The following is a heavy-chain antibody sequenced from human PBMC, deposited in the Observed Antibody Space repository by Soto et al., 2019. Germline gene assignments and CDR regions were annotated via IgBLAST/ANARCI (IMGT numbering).Heavy chain of an antibody. CDR1: GFNFGAYA. V-gene: IGHV3-23*01. Sequence: ESGGGLIQPGGSLRLSCEASGFNFGAYAMSWVRQAPGKGLEWVSGISGSSSGTYYTDSVKGRFTISRDNSKNTVYLQMNSLRADDTAIYYCAKGKTSGWYYFDFWGQGTPVTVSA. D-gene: IGHD6-19*01. CDR2: ISGSSSGT. J-gene: IGHJ4*02. CDR3: AKGKTSGWYYFDF.